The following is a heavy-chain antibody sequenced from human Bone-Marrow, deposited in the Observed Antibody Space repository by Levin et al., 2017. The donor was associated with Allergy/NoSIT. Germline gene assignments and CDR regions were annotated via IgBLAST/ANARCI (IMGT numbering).Heavy chain of an antibody. CDR2: ISYDGSNH. CDR3: ARGTTVTTGWFDP. Sequence: GGSLRLSCAASGFTFSSYAMHWVRQAPGKGLEWVALISYDGSNHFYGDSVKGRFTISRDNSKNTLYLQMNSLRAEDTAVYWCARGTTVTTGWFDPWGQGTLVTVSS. D-gene: IGHD4-17*01. J-gene: IGHJ5*02. V-gene: IGHV3-30-3*01. CDR1: GFTFSSYA.